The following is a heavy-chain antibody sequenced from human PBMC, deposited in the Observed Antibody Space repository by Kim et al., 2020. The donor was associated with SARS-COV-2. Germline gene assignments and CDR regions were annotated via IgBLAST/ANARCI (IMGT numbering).Heavy chain of an antibody. Sequence: GGSLRLSCATSGFTFSNAWMSWVRQAPGKGLEWVCCINSNTDGGQTDYAAHVKGSFTIARDDTKNTLYLQMNSQKTEDTAMYYCTTERSWSNYWGQGTQVTLPP. J-gene: IGHJ4*02. CDR3: TTERSWSNY. CDR1: GFTFSNAW. V-gene: IGHV3-15*01. D-gene: IGHD2-8*02. CDR2: INSNTDGGQT.